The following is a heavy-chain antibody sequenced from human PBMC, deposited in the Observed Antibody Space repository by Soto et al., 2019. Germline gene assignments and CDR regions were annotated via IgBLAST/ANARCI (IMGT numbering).Heavy chain of an antibody. Sequence: SVKVSCKASGGTFSSYAISWVRQAPGQGLEWMGGIIPIFGTADYAQKFQGRVTITADESTSTAYMELSSLRSEDTAVYYCARNYYDSSGYYFFFDYWGQGTLVTVSS. CDR3: ARNYYDSSGYYFFFDY. CDR2: IIPIFGTA. J-gene: IGHJ4*02. CDR1: GGTFSSYA. V-gene: IGHV1-69*13. D-gene: IGHD3-22*01.